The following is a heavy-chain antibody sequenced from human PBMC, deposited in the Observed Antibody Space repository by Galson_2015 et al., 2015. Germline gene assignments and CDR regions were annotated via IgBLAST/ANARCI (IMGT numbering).Heavy chain of an antibody. Sequence: SLRLSCAASGFTSSSSGFTFSTYDMPWVRQAPGKALEWLSHISMRSDATSYADSVKGRFTLSRDRADISLYLQMTSLRDEYTAVYFCVRDRDWAFDYWGPGTLVTVSS. J-gene: IGHJ4*02. CDR3: VRDRDWAFDY. V-gene: IGHV3-48*02. CDR1: GFTSSSSGFTFSTYD. CDR2: ISMRSDAT. D-gene: IGHD3-9*01.